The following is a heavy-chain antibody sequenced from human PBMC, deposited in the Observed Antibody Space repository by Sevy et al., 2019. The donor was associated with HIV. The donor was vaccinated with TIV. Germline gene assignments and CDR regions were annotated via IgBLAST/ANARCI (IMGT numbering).Heavy chain of an antibody. J-gene: IGHJ3*01. CDR1: GFTFNTHA. CDR3: AKALNPALESMIEVVLRTLKGFDV. Sequence: GGSLRLSCAASGFTFNTHAMTWVRQAPGKGLEWVLVISGPGLSTYYADSVKGRFTISRDNSKNTLYLQMNSLRADDTATYYCAKALNPALESMIEVVLRTLKGFDVWGQGTMVTVSS. D-gene: IGHD3-22*01. V-gene: IGHV3-23*01. CDR2: ISGPGLST.